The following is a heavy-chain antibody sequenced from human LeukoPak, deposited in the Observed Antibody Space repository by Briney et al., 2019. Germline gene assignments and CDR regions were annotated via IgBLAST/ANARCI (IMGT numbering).Heavy chain of an antibody. CDR2: IYHSGST. Sequence: SQTLSLTCDVSGGSISSGGYSWSWIRQPPGKGLEWIGYIYHSGSTYYNPSLKSRVTISVDRSKNQFSLKLSSVTAADTAVYYCARDRHMVRGSSWFDPWGQGTLVTVSS. CDR1: GGSISSGGYS. D-gene: IGHD3-10*01. J-gene: IGHJ5*02. V-gene: IGHV4-30-2*01. CDR3: ARDRHMVRGSSWFDP.